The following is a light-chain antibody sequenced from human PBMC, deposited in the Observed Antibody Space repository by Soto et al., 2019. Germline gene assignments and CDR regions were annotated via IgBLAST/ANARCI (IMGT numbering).Light chain of an antibody. CDR1: QTISSN. J-gene: IGKJ4*01. V-gene: IGKV3-15*01. CDR2: GAS. CDR3: QQRSNWPPA. Sequence: DIVMTQSPATLSVSPGERATLSCRASQTISSNLAWYQQKPGQTPRLLIYGASTRAAGIPARFSGSGSGTDFTLTISSLEPEDFAVYYCQQRSNWPPAFGGGTKVEIK.